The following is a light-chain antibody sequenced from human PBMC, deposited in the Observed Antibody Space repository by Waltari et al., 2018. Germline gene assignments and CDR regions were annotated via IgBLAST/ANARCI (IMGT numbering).Light chain of an antibody. V-gene: IGLV10-54*01. Sequence: QAGLTQPPSVSKGLRQTATLTCTGNSNNVGNEGAAWLQQHQGHPPKLLSYRNNNRPSGISERFSASRSGNTASLTISGLQHEDEADYYCSTWDTSLSAVVFGGGTKLTVL. CDR1: SNNVGNEG. CDR3: STWDTSLSAVV. CDR2: RNN. J-gene: IGLJ2*01.